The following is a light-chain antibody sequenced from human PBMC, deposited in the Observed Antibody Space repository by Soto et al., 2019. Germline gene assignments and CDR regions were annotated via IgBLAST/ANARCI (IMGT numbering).Light chain of an antibody. CDR1: SSDVGGYNY. J-gene: IGLJ7*01. V-gene: IGLV2-14*01. Sequence: QSALTQPASASGSPGQSITISCTGTSSDVGGYNYVSWYQQHPGKAPKLVIYDVSNRPSGVSNRFSGSKSGNTASLTISGLQAEDEADYYCTSYTSSSSLGVFGGGTQLTVL. CDR3: TSYTSSSSLGV. CDR2: DVS.